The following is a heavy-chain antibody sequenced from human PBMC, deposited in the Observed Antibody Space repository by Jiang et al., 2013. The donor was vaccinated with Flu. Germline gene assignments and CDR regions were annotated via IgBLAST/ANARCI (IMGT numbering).Heavy chain of an antibody. CDR1: GFSFSNSG. CDR3: AKDQGAYTYAYHY. Sequence: RLSCTASGFSFSNSGMHWVRQAPGKGLEWVTFIRFDGSNKYYADSVKGRFTISRDNSKNTLYLQMNSLRLEDTAVYYCAKDQGAYTYAYHYWGQGTLVTVSS. V-gene: IGHV3-30*02. J-gene: IGHJ4*02. CDR2: IRFDGSNK. D-gene: IGHD3-16*01.